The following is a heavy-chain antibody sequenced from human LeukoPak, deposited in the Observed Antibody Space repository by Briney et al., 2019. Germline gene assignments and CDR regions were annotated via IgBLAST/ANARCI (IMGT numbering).Heavy chain of an antibody. CDR3: ARDPIRRYFDWLLLDAFDI. D-gene: IGHD3-9*01. V-gene: IGHV1-18*01. J-gene: IGHJ3*02. CDR1: GYTFTSYG. CDR2: ISAYNGNT. Sequence: GASVKVSCKASGYTFTSYGISWVRQAPGQGLEWMGWISAYNGNTNYAQKLQGRVTMTTDTSTSTAYMELRSLRSDDTAVYYCARDPIRRYFDWLLLDAFDIWGQGTMVTVSS.